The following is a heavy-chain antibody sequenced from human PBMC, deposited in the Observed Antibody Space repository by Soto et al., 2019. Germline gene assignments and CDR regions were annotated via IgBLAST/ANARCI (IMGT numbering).Heavy chain of an antibody. CDR2: ISAHNGNT. Sequence: QVHLVQSGAEVKKPGASVKVSCKASGYTFTSYGITWVRQAPGQGLEWMGWISAHNGNTDYAQKLQGRVIVTRDTSPSTAYMELRSLRSDDTAVYYCARWRYGDYWGQGALVTVSS. CDR3: ARWRYGDY. V-gene: IGHV1-18*01. CDR1: GYTFTSYG. D-gene: IGHD1-1*01. J-gene: IGHJ4*02.